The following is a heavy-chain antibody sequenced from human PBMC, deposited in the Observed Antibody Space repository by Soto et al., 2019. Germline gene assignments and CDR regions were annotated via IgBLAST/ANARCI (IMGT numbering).Heavy chain of an antibody. CDR1: GYPFSTYY. J-gene: IGHJ6*04. D-gene: IGHD2-21*02. V-gene: IGHV1-2*02. CDR3: AARGITPLHCYYRVDG. Sequence: SVQVSCTTSGYPFSTYYMHWVRQAPGQGLEWMGWINPNTGGTNYAQNFQGRVTMTRDTSISTAFMELSRLRSDDTALYYCAARGITPLHCYYRVDGWGTGTKVTVPS. CDR2: INPNTGGT.